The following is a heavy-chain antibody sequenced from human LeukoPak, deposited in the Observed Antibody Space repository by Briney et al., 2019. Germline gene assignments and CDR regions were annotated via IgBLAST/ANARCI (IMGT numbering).Heavy chain of an antibody. CDR1: GGSISSYY. CDR3: ARVPGRWLHSYFDY. CDR2: IYYSGST. Sequence: SETLSLTCTVSGGSISSYYWSWIRQPPGKGLEWIGYIYYSGSTTYNPSLKSRVTISVDTSKNQFSLKLSSATAADTAVYYCARVPGRWLHSYFDYWGQGTLVTVSS. D-gene: IGHD5-24*01. J-gene: IGHJ4*02. V-gene: IGHV4-59*01.